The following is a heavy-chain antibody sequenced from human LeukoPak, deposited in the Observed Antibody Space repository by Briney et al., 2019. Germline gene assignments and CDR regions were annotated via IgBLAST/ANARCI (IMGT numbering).Heavy chain of an antibody. J-gene: IGHJ5*02. CDR3: ARDGCSGGSCYSNWFDP. V-gene: IGHV1-69*13. D-gene: IGHD2-15*01. CDR2: IIPIFGTA. Sequence: SVKVSCKAPGGTFSSYAISWVRQAPGQGLEWMGGIIPIFGTANYAQKFQGRVTITADESTSTAYMELSSLRSEDTAVYYCARDGCSGGSCYSNWFDPWGQGTLVTVSS. CDR1: GGTFSSYA.